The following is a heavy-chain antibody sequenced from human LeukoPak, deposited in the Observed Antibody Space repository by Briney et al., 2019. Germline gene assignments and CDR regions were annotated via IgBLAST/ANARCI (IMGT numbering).Heavy chain of an antibody. J-gene: IGHJ4*02. CDR1: GGSISSSSYY. V-gene: IGHV4-39*07. CDR3: ARDRNYPTD. Sequence: SETLSLTCTVSGGSISSSSYYWGWIRQPPGKGLEWIGYIYHSGSTYYNPSLKSRVTISVDRSKNQFSLKLSSVTAADTAVYYCARDRNYPTDWGQGTLVTVSS. CDR2: IYHSGST. D-gene: IGHD4-11*01.